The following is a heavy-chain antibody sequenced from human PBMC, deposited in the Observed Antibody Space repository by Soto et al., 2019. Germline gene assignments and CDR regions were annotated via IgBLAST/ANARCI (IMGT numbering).Heavy chain of an antibody. J-gene: IGHJ6*02. V-gene: IGHV3-23*01. Sequence: GASLRLSCAASGFTFSSYAMSWVRQAPGKGLEWVSAISGSGGSTYYADSVKGRFTISRDNSKNTLYRQMNSLRAEDTAVYYCAXDRTSSGWYYYYYGMDVRGQGTTVTVSS. CDR3: AXDRTSSGWYYYYYGMDV. D-gene: IGHD6-19*01. CDR2: ISGSGGST. CDR1: GFTFSSYA.